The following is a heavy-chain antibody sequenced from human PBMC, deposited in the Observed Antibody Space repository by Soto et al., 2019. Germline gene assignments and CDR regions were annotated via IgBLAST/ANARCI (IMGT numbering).Heavy chain of an antibody. CDR3: AKGGPFTGGFDP. Sequence: EGQLLQSGGDLVLPGGSLRLSCAGSGLTLRSYAMTWIRQTPEKGLEWVSTISGRSAVPSYADSVNGRFAVSRDNPQNTVYLPMNSLRPDDMATYYCAKGGPFTGGFDPWGQGSLVTVSS. CDR1: GLTLRSYA. CDR2: ISGRSAVP. V-gene: IGHV3-23*01. J-gene: IGHJ5*02. D-gene: IGHD3-16*01.